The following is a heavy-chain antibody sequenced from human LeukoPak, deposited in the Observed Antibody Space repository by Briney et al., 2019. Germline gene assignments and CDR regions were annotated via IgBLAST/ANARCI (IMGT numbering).Heavy chain of an antibody. CDR1: GFTFSDYY. V-gene: IGHV3-11*01. CDR2: ISSSGSTI. Sequence: GGSLRLSCEASGFTFSDYYMSWIRKAPGKGRGWVSYISSSGSTIYYADSVKGRFTISRDNAKNSLYLQMNSLRAEDTAVYYCASMGYYYDSSGYYRYWGQGTLVTVSS. CDR3: ASMGYYYDSSGYYRY. J-gene: IGHJ4*02. D-gene: IGHD3-22*01.